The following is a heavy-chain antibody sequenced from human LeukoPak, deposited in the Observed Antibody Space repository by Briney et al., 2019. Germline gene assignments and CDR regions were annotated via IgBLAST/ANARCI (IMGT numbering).Heavy chain of an antibody. J-gene: IGHJ4*02. CDR3: ARGPYDSSGYYYVY. V-gene: IGHV3-33*01. Sequence: PGRSLRLSCAASGFTFSSYDMHWDRQSPGKGLEWVAVICYDGSNKYYADSVKGRFTISRDNSKNTLYLQMNSLRAEDTAVYYCARGPYDSSGYYYVYWGQGTLVTVSS. CDR2: ICYDGSNK. D-gene: IGHD3-22*01. CDR1: GFTFSSYD.